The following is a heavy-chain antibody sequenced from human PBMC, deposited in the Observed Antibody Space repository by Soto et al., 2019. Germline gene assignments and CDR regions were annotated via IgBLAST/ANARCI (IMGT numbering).Heavy chain of an antibody. J-gene: IGHJ4*02. CDR3: ATGVPYSDSELDS. D-gene: IGHD4-17*01. Sequence: EVQLLDSGGGLVQPGGSLRLSCAASGFTFSNHAMTWVRQAPGKGLEWDSTISMTAKSLYYADSVKGRFSISRDNSRDTLYLQISSLTADDTAIYFCATGVPYSDSELDSWGQGTLVTVSS. CDR2: ISMTAKSL. CDR1: GFTFSNHA. V-gene: IGHV3-23*05.